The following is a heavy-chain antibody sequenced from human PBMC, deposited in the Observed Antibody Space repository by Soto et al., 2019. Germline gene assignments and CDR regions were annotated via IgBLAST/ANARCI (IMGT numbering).Heavy chain of an antibody. CDR3: AKDRSGWEPFDY. Sequence: LSLTCAASGFPFSSYAMSWVRQAPGKGLEWVSAISGSGGSTYYADSVKGRFTISRDNSKNTLYLQMNSLRAEDTAVYYCAKDRSGWEPFDYWGQGTLVTVSS. CDR1: GFPFSSYA. J-gene: IGHJ4*02. D-gene: IGHD6-19*01. V-gene: IGHV3-23*01. CDR2: ISGSGGST.